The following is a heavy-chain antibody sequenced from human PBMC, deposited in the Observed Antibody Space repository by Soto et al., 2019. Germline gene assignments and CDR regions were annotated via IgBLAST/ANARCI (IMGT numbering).Heavy chain of an antibody. D-gene: IGHD3-16*02. Sequence: ASVKVSCKASGYTFTSYAMHWVRQAPGQRLEWMGWINAGNGNTKYSQKFQGRVTITRDTSASTAYMELSSLRSEDTAVYYCARDLAPIMITFGGVIALTAFDIWGQGTMVTVS. J-gene: IGHJ3*02. CDR3: ARDLAPIMITFGGVIALTAFDI. CDR2: INAGNGNT. V-gene: IGHV1-3*01. CDR1: GYTFTSYA.